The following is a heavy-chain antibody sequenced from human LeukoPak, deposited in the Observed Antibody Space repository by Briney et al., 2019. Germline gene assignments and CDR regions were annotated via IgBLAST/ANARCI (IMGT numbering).Heavy chain of an antibody. CDR3: ARELEGANAFDI. J-gene: IGHJ3*02. Sequence: GGSLRLSCAASGFTFSSYAMHWVRQAPGKGLEWVAVISYDGSNKYYADSVKGRFTISRDNSKNTLYLQMNSLRAVDTAVYYCARELEGANAFDIWGQGTMVTVSS. D-gene: IGHD1-26*01. V-gene: IGHV3-30-3*01. CDR1: GFTFSSYA. CDR2: ISYDGSNK.